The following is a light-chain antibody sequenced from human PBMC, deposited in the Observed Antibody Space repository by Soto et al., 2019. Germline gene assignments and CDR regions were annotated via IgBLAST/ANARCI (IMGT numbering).Light chain of an antibody. CDR3: QVWDSSSDHSGV. Sequence: SYELTQPPSVSVAPGQTARITWGGNNIGSKSVHWYQQKPGQAPVLVVYDDRDRPSGIPERFSGYNSGNTATLTISRVEAGDEADYHCQVWDSSSDHSGVFGGGTQLTVL. J-gene: IGLJ2*01. CDR1: NIGSKS. CDR2: DDR. V-gene: IGLV3-21*02.